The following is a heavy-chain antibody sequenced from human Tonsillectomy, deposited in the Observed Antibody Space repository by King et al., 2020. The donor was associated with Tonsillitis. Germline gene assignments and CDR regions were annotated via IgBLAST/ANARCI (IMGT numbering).Heavy chain of an antibody. D-gene: IGHD6-6*01. V-gene: IGHV4-34*01. CDR2: INHSGST. Sequence: VQLQQWGAGLLKPSETLSLTCAVYGGSFSGYYWSWIRQPPGKGLEWIGEINHSGSTNYNPSLKSRVTISVDTSKYQFSLKLSSVTAADTAVYYCARGDVAAARPKLSLGYWGQGTLVTVFS. J-gene: IGHJ4*02. CDR1: GGSFSGYY. CDR3: ARGDVAAARPKLSLGY.